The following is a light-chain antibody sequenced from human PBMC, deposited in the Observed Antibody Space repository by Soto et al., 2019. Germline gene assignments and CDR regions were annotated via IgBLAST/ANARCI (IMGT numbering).Light chain of an antibody. J-gene: IGKJ2*01. V-gene: IGKV3-20*01. Sequence: EIVLTQSPGTLSLSPGERATLSCRASKSVSSSYLAWYQQKPGQAPRLLIYGASSKATGIPDRFSGSGSGTDFTLTISRLAPEDFAVYYCQQYRSSPYNFGQGNKLEMK. CDR2: GAS. CDR3: QQYRSSPYN. CDR1: KSVSSSY.